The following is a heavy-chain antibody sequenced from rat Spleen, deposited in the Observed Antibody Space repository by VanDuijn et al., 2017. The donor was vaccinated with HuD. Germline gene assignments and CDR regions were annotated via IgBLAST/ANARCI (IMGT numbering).Heavy chain of an antibody. CDR2: ITNSGGST. V-gene: IGHV5-27*01. CDR3: TTGPIGTTHY. J-gene: IGHJ2*01. Sequence: EVQLVESGGGLVQPGRSLKLSCAASGFTFSNYGMAWVRQAPTKGLEWVASITNSGGSTYYRDSVKGRFTISRDNAKSTLYLQMDSLRSEDTATYYCTTGPIGTTHYWGQGVMVTVSS. CDR1: GFTFSNYG. D-gene: IGHD1-5*01.